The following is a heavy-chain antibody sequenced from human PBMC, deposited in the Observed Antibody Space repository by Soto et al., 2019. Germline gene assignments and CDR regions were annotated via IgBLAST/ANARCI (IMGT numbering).Heavy chain of an antibody. V-gene: IGHV3-23*01. D-gene: IGHD3-22*01. CDR2: ISGSGGST. Sequence: PGGSLRLSCAAPGFTFSSYAMNWVRQAPRRGLGGFSAISGSGGSTYYADSVKGRFTISRDNSKNTLYLQMNSLRAEDTAVYYCAKDLLPTDYYDSSGYGAVDYWGQGTLVTVSS. CDR1: GFTFSSYA. J-gene: IGHJ4*02. CDR3: AKDLLPTDYYDSSGYGAVDY.